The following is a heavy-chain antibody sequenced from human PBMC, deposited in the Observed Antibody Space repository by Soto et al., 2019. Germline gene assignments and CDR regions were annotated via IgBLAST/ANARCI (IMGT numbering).Heavy chain of an antibody. Sequence: GASVKVSCNASGYTFTGYYIHWVRQAPGQGLEWMGWIHPHTGGTQDAEKIHGRVTMTRDTTISTAYMELSRLRSDDTAVYYCARVDYYGSINWFDPWGQGTLVTVSS. CDR3: ARVDYYGSINWFDP. CDR1: GYTFTGYY. V-gene: IGHV1-2*02. CDR2: IHPHTGGT. J-gene: IGHJ5*02. D-gene: IGHD3-10*01.